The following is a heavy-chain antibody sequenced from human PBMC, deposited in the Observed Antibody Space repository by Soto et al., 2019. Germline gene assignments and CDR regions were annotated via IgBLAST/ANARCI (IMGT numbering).Heavy chain of an antibody. V-gene: IGHV5-10-1*01. J-gene: IGHJ4*02. CDR3: ARRSGPYSSPSPVAY. Sequence: GESLKISCKGSGYSFTNYWITWVRQMPGKGLEWMGRIDPSDSYTTYSPSFQGHVTLSADKSISTAYLQWSSLKASDTAIYYCARRSGPYSSPSPVAYWGQGTLVTVSS. D-gene: IGHD6-6*01. CDR2: IDPSDSYT. CDR1: GYSFTNYW.